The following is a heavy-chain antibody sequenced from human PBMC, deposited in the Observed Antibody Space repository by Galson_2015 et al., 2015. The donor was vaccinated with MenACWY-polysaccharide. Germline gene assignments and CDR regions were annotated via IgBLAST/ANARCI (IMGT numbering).Heavy chain of an antibody. V-gene: IGHV3-48*01. CDR1: GFTFSSYT. CDR2: ISSGSSTI. J-gene: IGHJ4*02. Sequence: SLRLSCAASGFTFSSYTMNWVRQAPGKGLEWLSYISSGSSTIYYPDSVKGRFTISRDNAKNSLYLQMNSLRAEDTAVYYCARGRFDYWGQGTLVTVSS. CDR3: ARGRFDY.